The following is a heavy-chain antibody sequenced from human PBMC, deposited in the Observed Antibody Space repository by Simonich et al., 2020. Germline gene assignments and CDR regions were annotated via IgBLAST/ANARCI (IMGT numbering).Heavy chain of an antibody. CDR2: FSSSSSYI. J-gene: IGHJ4*02. CDR3: ARANERDY. V-gene: IGHV3-21*01. D-gene: IGHD1-1*01. Sequence: EVQLVESGGGLVKPGGSLRLSCAASGFTFSSYSMNWVRQAPGKGLGWVSSFSSSSSYIYYADSVKGRFTISRDNAKNSLYLQMNSLRAEDTAVYYCARANERDYWGQGTLVTVSS. CDR1: GFTFSSYS.